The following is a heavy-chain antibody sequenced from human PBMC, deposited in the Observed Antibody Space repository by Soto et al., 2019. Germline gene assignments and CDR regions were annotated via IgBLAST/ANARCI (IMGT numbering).Heavy chain of an antibody. J-gene: IGHJ4*02. CDR3: ARTPPLGYFDY. CDR1: GGSISSGDYY. V-gene: IGHV4-30-4*01. CDR2: IYYSGST. Sequence: QVQLQESGPGLVKPSQTLSLTCTVSGGSISSGDYYWSWIRQPPGKGLEWIGYIYYSGSTYYNPSLKSRVTISVDPFKNQFSLTLSSVTAADTAVYYCARTPPLGYFDYWGQGTLVTVSS.